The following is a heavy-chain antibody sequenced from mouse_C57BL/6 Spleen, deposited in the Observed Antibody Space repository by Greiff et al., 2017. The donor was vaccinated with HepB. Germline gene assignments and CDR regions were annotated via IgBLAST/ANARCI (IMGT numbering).Heavy chain of an antibody. D-gene: IGHD3-3*01. CDR2: IDPSDSYT. J-gene: IGHJ4*01. CDR3: ARGELDAMDY. Sequence: QVQLQQSGAELVMPGASVKLSCKASGYTFTSYWMHWVKQRPGQGLEWIGEIDPSDSYTNYNQKFKGKSTLTVDKSSSTAYMQLSSLTSEDSAVYYCARGELDAMDYWGQGTSVTVSS. V-gene: IGHV1-69*01. CDR1: GYTFTSYW.